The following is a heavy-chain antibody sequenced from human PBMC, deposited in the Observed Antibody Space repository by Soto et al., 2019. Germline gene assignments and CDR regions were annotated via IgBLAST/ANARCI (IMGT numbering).Heavy chain of an antibody. CDR2: ISSSSSTI. D-gene: IGHD3-22*01. J-gene: IGHJ4*02. CDR3: ARAEYYYDSSGYYGADY. CDR1: GFTFSSYS. Sequence: GGSLRLSCAASGFTFSSYSMNWVRQAPGKGLEWVSYISSSSSTIYYADSVKGRFTISRDNAKNSLYLQMNSLRDEDTAVYYCARAEYYYDSSGYYGADYWGQGTLVTVSS. V-gene: IGHV3-48*02.